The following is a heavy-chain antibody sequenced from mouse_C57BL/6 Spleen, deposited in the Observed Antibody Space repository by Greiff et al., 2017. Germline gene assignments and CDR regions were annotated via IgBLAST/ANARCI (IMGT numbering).Heavy chain of an antibody. V-gene: IGHV7-3*01. D-gene: IGHD3-2*02. Sequence: EVQGVESGGGLVQPAGSLSLSCAASGFTFTDYYMSWVRQPPGKALEWLGFIRNKANGYTTEYSASVKGRFTISRDNSQSILYLQMNALRAEDSATYYCARSIRQLSSMDYWGQGTSVTVSS. J-gene: IGHJ4*01. CDR2: IRNKANGYTT. CDR1: GFTFTDYY. CDR3: ARSIRQLSSMDY.